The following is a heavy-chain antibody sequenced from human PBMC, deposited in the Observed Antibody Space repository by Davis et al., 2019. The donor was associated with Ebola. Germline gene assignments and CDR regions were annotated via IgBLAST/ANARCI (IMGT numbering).Heavy chain of an antibody. V-gene: IGHV1-18*01. D-gene: IGHD5-18*01. CDR2: ISTYNGNT. CDR3: ARDRDTMAASFFDY. Sequence: AASVKVSCKASGFTLTNYAIHWVRQAPGQGLEWMGWISTYNGNTNYAQKLQGRVTMTTDTSTNTAYMELRSLRSDDTAIYYCARDRDTMAASFFDYWGQGTLVTVSS. CDR1: GFTLTNYA. J-gene: IGHJ4*02.